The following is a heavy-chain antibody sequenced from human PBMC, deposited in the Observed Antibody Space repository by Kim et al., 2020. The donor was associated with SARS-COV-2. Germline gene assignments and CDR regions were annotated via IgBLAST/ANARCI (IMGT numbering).Heavy chain of an antibody. CDR3: ARGGLYDFPEANWFDP. J-gene: IGHJ5*02. V-gene: IGHV1-69*01. D-gene: IGHD3-3*01. Sequence: TFQGRVTITADESTSTAYMELGSLRSEDTAVYYCARGGLYDFPEANWFDPWGQGTLVTVSS.